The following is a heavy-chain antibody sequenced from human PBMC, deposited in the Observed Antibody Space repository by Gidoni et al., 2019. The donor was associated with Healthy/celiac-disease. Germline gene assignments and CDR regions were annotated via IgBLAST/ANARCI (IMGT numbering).Heavy chain of an antibody. D-gene: IGHD3-3*01. CDR1: GFTFSSYG. CDR2: ISYDGSNK. CDR3: AKGERFLEWLLEDGMDV. Sequence: QVQLVESGGGVVQPGRSLRLSCAASGFTFSSYGMHWVRQAPGKGLEWVAVISYDGSNKYYADSVKGRFTISRDNSKTTLYLQMNSLRAEDTAVYYCAKGERFLEWLLEDGMDVWGQGTTVTVSS. V-gene: IGHV3-30*18. J-gene: IGHJ6*02.